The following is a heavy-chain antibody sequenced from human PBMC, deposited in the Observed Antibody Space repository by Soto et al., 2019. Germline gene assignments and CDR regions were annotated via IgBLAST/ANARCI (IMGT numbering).Heavy chain of an antibody. J-gene: IGHJ5*02. CDR1: WVSFSSNSAS. CDR2: TYFRSKWYN. CDR3: AKGHNLGPKTGYAFDP. V-gene: IGHV6-1*01. Sequence: SQPLSLTCSISWVSFSSNSASWNWIRQSPSRGLEWLGRTYFRSKWYNDYAVSVKSRIIINPDTSNNQFSLQLNSVTPEDTAVYFCAKGHNLGPKTGYAFDPWGQGIMVTVSS. D-gene: IGHD5-12*01.